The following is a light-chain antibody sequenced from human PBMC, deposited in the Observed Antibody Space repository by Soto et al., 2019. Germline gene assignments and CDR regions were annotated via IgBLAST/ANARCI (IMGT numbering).Light chain of an antibody. V-gene: IGKV1-39*01. CDR2: AAS. CDR3: QQSYSTPIT. CDR1: QSISSY. J-gene: IGKJ5*01. Sequence: DIQMTQSPSSLSASVGDRVTITCRASQSISSYLNWYQQKPGKAPKLLIYAASSLQSGVPSRFSGSGSGTDFTLTISSLQPEDFANYYCQQSYSTPITLGQGTRLEIK.